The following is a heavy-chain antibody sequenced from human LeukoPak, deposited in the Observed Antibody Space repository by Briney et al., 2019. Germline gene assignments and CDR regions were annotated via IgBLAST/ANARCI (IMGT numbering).Heavy chain of an antibody. CDR2: ISGSGGST. CDR1: GFTFSSCA. CDR3: AKDLRLRDFWSGYDY. V-gene: IGHV3-23*01. D-gene: IGHD3-3*01. J-gene: IGHJ4*02. Sequence: PGGSLRLSCAASGFTFSSCAMSWVRQAPGKGLEWVSAISGSGGSTYYADSVKGRFTISRDNSKNTLYLQMNSLRAEDTAVYYCAKDLRLRDFWSGYDYWGQGTLVTVSS.